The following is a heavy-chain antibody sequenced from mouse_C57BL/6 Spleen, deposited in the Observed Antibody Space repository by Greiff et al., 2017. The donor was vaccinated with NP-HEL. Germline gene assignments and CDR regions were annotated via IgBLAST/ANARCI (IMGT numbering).Heavy chain of an antibody. J-gene: IGHJ4*01. D-gene: IGHD2-1*01. CDR2: IWSGGST. CDR3: ARNIYYDYYAMDY. CDR1: GFSLTSYG. V-gene: IGHV2-2*01. Sequence: VMLVESGPGLVQPSQSLSITCTVSGFSLTSYGVHWVRQSPGKGLEWLGVIWSGGSTDYNAAFISRLSISKDNSKSQVFFKMNSLQADDTAIYYCARNIYYDYYAMDYWGQGTSVTVSS.